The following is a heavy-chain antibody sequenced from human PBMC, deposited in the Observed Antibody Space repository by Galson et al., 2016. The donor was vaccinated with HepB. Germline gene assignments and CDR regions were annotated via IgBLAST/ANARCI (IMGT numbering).Heavy chain of an antibody. V-gene: IGHV3-9*01. Sequence: SLRLSCAVSGFSLDRYAMHWVRLVPGKGLEWVSGISLDTDRIGYADSVEGRLIVSRDKARNSVYLQMNSLRTEDSALYYCGKDILPGGMDVWGHGTRVTVAS. J-gene: IGHJ6*02. CDR3: GKDILPGGMDV. D-gene: IGHD3-3*01. CDR2: ISLDTDRI. CDR1: GFSLDRYA.